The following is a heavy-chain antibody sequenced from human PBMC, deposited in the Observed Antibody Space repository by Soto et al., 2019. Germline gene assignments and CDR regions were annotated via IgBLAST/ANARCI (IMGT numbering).Heavy chain of an antibody. J-gene: IGHJ3*02. CDR1: GSSVTRYC. CDR2: IYPGDSDT. V-gene: IGHV5-51*01. CDR3: SIGFTLGPAFDI. Sequence: PVESLKISCTGSGSSVTRYCVGWVCQMPRTGLEWRGIIYPGDSDTRYSHSFQGQVTISAAKSISTAYLQWSSLQAPHPAMYYCSIGFTLGPAFDICGQVTTIPDS.